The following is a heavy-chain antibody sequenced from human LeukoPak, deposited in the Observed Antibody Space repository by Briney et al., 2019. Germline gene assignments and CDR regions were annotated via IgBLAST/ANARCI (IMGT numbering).Heavy chain of an antibody. V-gene: IGHV4-59*01. CDR2: IYYSGST. Sequence: SETLSLTCTVSGGSISSYYWSWIRQPPGKGLEWIGYIYYSGSTNYNPSLKSRVTISVDTSKNQFSLKLSSVTAADTAVYYCAREGGLREYYFDNWGQGTLVTVSS. D-gene: IGHD3-16*01. CDR3: AREGGLREYYFDN. J-gene: IGHJ4*02. CDR1: GGSISSYY.